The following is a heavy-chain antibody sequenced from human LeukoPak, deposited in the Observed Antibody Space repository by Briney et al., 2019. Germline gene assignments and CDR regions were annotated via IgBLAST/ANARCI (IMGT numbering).Heavy chain of an antibody. Sequence: SETLSLTCAVYGGSFSGYYWSWIRQPPGKGLEWIGYIYYSGSTNYNPSLKSRVTISVDTSKNQFSLKLSSVTAADTAVYYCARTGFSSSWSPRIDYWGQGTLVTVSS. CDR3: ARTGFSSSWSPRIDY. CDR2: IYYSGST. J-gene: IGHJ4*02. CDR1: GGSFSGYY. D-gene: IGHD6-13*01. V-gene: IGHV4-59*01.